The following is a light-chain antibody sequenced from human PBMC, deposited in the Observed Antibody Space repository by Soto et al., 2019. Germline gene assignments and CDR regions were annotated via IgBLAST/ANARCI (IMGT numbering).Light chain of an antibody. CDR3: QQYDRLYS. V-gene: IGKV1-33*01. Sequence: DVQMTQSPSSLSASVGDRVTITCQASQALSNHLNWYHQKPGKAPKLLIYDATNLEGGVPSRFIGSGSWTSYTFTISSLQGEDVGIYYCQQYDRLYSFGQGTRVEI. CDR2: DAT. J-gene: IGKJ2*03. CDR1: QALSNH.